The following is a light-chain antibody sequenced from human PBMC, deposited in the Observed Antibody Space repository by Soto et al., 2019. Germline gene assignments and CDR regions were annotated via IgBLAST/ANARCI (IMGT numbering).Light chain of an antibody. V-gene: IGKV3-20*01. CDR2: GAS. CDR1: QSLSSSY. CDR3: QQYGSSLPIT. Sequence: EIVLTQSPGTLSLSPGERATLSCRASQSLSSSYLAWYQQKPGQAPRLLIYGASSRATGIPGRFSGSGSGTDFTLTISRLEPEDFAVYYCQQYGSSLPITFGQGTRLEIK. J-gene: IGKJ5*01.